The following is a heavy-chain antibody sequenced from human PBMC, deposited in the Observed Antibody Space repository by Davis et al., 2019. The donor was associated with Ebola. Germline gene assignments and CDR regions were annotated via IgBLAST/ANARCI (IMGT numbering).Heavy chain of an antibody. V-gene: IGHV5-51*01. Sequence: GESLKISCEGSGYRFTSYWIAWVRQMPGKGLEWMGIIYPGDSDTRYSLSFQGQVTISADKSVSTAYLQWSSLKASDSGMYYCASLRRTITGMDDGFDIWGQGTMVTVSS. CDR2: IYPGDSDT. J-gene: IGHJ3*02. D-gene: IGHD2-8*02. CDR3: ASLRRTITGMDDGFDI. CDR1: GYRFTSYW.